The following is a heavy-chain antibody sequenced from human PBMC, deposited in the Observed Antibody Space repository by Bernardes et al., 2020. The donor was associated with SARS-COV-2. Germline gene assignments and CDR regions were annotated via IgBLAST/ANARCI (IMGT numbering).Heavy chain of an antibody. CDR2: ISDTGYGT. Sequence: GSLRLSCVVSGFTFSTHAMSWVRQAPGKGLEWVSSISDTGYGTYYADSAKGRFTISRDNSRSTLYLQMISLRADDTAVYYCARRDRYIQWADAFDLWGQGTMVTVSS. D-gene: IGHD3-16*02. V-gene: IGHV3-23*01. J-gene: IGHJ3*01. CDR1: GFTFSTHA. CDR3: ARRDRYIQWADAFDL.